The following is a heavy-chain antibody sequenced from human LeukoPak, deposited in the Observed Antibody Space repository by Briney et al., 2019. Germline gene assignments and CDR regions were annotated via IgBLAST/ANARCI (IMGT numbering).Heavy chain of an antibody. CDR1: GGSISSYH. Sequence: SETLSLTCTVSGGSISSYHWSWIRQPPGKGLEWIGYIYYSGSTNYNPSLKSRVTISVDTSKNQFSLKLSSVTAADTAVYYCARDSGYIDYWGQGTLVTVSS. CDR3: ARDSGYIDY. V-gene: IGHV4-59*01. CDR2: IYYSGST. J-gene: IGHJ4*02.